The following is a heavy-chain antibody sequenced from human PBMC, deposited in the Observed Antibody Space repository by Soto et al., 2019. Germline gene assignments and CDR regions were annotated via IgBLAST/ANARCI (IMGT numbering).Heavy chain of an antibody. CDR2: ISASGDET. V-gene: IGHV3-23*01. CDR1: GLIFSSFA. J-gene: IGHJ4*02. D-gene: IGHD3-16*01. CDR3: AKDRFGGILKVVTGHFFDY. Sequence: EAQLSESGGGLVQPGGSLRLSCAASGLIFSSFAMDWVRQAPGKGLEWVSSISASGDETYYADSVKGRFTISRDNSKNTLYLQMDSLRVDDTAVYFCAKDRFGGILKVVTGHFFDYWGQGTLITVSS.